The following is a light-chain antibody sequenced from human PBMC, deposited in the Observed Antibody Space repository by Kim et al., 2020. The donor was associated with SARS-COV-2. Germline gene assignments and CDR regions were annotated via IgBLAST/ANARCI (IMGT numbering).Light chain of an antibody. CDR1: SLSSYY. Sequence: VALGKTVRITYQGDSLSSYYAPCNQKKPGQAPILVIYSKNTRPSGIPDRFSGSSSGNTASLTITGTQAGDEADYYCNSRDSNDNVVFGGGTKLTVL. CDR2: SKN. V-gene: IGLV3-19*01. J-gene: IGLJ2*01. CDR3: NSRDSNDNVV.